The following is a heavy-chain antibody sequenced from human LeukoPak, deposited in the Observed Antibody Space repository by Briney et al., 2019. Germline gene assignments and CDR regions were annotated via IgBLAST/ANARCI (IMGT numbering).Heavy chain of an antibody. CDR3: AREGYCSGGSCYAMKY. V-gene: IGHV3-30-3*01. CDR1: GFTFSSYA. Sequence: PGGSLRLSCAASGFTFSSYAMHWVRQAPGKGLEWVAVISYDGSNKYYADSVKGRFTISSDNSKNTLYLQMNSLRAEDTAVYYCAREGYCSGGSCYAMKYWGQGTLVTVSS. CDR2: ISYDGSNK. D-gene: IGHD2-15*01. J-gene: IGHJ4*02.